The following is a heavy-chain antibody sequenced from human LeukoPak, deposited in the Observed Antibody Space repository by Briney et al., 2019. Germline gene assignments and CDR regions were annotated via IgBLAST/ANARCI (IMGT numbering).Heavy chain of an antibody. J-gene: IGHJ4*02. CDR2: ISCSGGST. CDR3: ASDSGSWYEIDY. V-gene: IGHV3-23*01. Sequence: PGGSLRLSCAASGFTFGSYAMSWVRQAPGKGLEWVSGISCSGGSTYYADSVKGRFTISRDNSKNSLYLQMNSLRAADTSVYYCASDSGSWYEIDYWGQGTLVTVSS. CDR1: GFTFGSYA. D-gene: IGHD6-13*01.